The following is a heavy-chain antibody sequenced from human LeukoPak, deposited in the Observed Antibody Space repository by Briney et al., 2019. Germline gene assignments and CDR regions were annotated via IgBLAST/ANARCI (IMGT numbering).Heavy chain of an antibody. J-gene: IGHJ4*02. Sequence: PSETLSLTCTVSGGSISSYYWSWIRQPPGKGLEWIGEINHSGSTNYNPSLKSRVTISVDTSKNQFSLKLSSVTAADTAVYYCARSPRRLTTVVTGFGRYFDYWGQGTLVTVSS. CDR3: ARSPRRLTTVVTGFGRYFDY. CDR1: GGSISSYY. D-gene: IGHD4-17*01. CDR2: INHSGST. V-gene: IGHV4-34*01.